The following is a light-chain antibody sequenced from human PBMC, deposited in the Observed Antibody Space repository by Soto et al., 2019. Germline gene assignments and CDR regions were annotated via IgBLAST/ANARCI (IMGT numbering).Light chain of an antibody. J-gene: IGKJ4*01. CDR1: QNVDTK. V-gene: IGKV3D-15*01. Sequence: VMTQSPGNLSVTPGEGVTLVCRASQNVDTKLAWYQVKPGQAPRLLIYASSSRATVIPATFSGSWSGTEFSITISSLQTEDSAVYYCQQYYQWGLSFVGGNKVEI. CDR3: QQYYQWGLS. CDR2: ASS.